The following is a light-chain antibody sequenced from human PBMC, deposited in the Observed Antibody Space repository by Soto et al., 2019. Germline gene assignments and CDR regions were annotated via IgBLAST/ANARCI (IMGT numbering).Light chain of an antibody. CDR2: ENN. Sequence: QSVLTQPPSVSEAPGQRVTISFTGSSSNIGAGYEAHWYQQVPGTAPKLLIYENNNRPSGVPDRFSGSKSGTSASLAITGLQAEDEAEYYCQSYDSSRSGYVFGTGTKLTVL. J-gene: IGLJ1*01. V-gene: IGLV1-40*01. CDR3: QSYDSSRSGYV. CDR1: SSNIGAGYE.